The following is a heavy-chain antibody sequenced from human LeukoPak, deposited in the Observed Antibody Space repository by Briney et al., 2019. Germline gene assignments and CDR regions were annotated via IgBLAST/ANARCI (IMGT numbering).Heavy chain of an antibody. J-gene: IGHJ4*02. V-gene: IGHV3-30*18. CDR2: ISYDGSNK. CDR1: GFTFSSYG. CDR3: AKDFRWRSPQGYYFDY. Sequence: PGGSLRLSCAASGFTFSSYGMHWVRQAPGKGLEWVAVISYDGSNKYYADSVKGRFTISRDNSKNTLYLQMNSLRAEDTAVYYCAKDFRWRSPQGYYFDYWGQGTLVTVSS. D-gene: IGHD1-26*01.